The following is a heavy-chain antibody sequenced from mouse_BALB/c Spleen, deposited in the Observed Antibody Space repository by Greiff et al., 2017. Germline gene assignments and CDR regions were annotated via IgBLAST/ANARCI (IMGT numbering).Heavy chain of an antibody. D-gene: IGHD1-1*01. CDR1: GFNIKDYY. J-gene: IGHJ3*01. CDR3: NAVLRSFAY. CDR2: IDPENGDT. V-gene: IGHV14-4*02. Sequence: VQLQQSGAELVRSGASVKLSCTASGFNIKDYYMHWVKQRPEQGLEWIGWIDPENGDTEYAPKFQGKATMTADTSSNTAYLQLSSLTSEDTAVYYCNAVLRSFAYWGQGTLVTVSA.